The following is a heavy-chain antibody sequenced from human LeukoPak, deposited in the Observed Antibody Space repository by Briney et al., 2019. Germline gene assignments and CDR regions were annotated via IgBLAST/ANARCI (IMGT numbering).Heavy chain of an antibody. Sequence: GGSLRLSCAASGFTFTDYSMSWIRQAPGKGLERVSYISGSGRTIFYADSVKGRFTISRDNTKNSLYLQMNSLRAEDTAVYYCTRDYNHGLDYWGQGTLVTVSS. D-gene: IGHD1-14*01. CDR1: GFTFTDYS. J-gene: IGHJ4*02. CDR2: ISGSGRTI. CDR3: TRDYNHGLDY. V-gene: IGHV3-11*01.